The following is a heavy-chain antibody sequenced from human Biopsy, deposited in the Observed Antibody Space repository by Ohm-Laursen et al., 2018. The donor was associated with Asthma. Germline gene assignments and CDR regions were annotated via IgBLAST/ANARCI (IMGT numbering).Heavy chain of an antibody. V-gene: IGHV4-30-4*01. CDR3: ARVASYGDVYYGIDV. CDR2: VFYSGTA. J-gene: IGHJ6*02. D-gene: IGHD4-17*01. CDR1: GSYIGTPDYH. Sequence: TLSLTCTVSGSYIGTPDYHWSWLHQSPGKGLECIGFVFYSGTAHYSRSPERRLYISIDTARNKFSMRLRSLTAADTAVYFCARVASYGDVYYGIDVWGQGTTVSVS.